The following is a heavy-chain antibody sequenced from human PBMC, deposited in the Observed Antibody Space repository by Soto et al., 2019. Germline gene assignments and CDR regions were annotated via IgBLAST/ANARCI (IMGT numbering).Heavy chain of an antibody. J-gene: IGHJ4*02. CDR2: ISAYDGST. CDR1: GYSFTSYG. D-gene: IGHD6-6*01. Sequence: QIQLVQSGAEVKRPGDSVKVSCKASGYSFTSYGFTWVRQAPGQGLEWMGWISAYDGSTNYLQKLQGRVSMSTDPYTSTAYMELRSLTSDDTAVYYCARDPTTAYSSSSFDYWGQGTLVTVSS. CDR3: ARDPTTAYSSSSFDY. V-gene: IGHV1-18*04.